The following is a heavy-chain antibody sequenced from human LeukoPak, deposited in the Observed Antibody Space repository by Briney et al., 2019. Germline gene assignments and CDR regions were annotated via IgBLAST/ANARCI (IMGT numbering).Heavy chain of an antibody. V-gene: IGHV1-8*01. Sequence: ASVKVSCKASGYTFTSYDINWVRQATGQGLEWMGWMNPNSGNTGYAQKFQGRVTMTTDTSTSTAYMELRNLRSDDTAVYFCARDWGSKRIIADYWGQGTLVTVSS. CDR3: ARDWGSKRIIADY. CDR1: GYTFTSYD. J-gene: IGHJ4*02. D-gene: IGHD2/OR15-2a*01. CDR2: MNPNSGNT.